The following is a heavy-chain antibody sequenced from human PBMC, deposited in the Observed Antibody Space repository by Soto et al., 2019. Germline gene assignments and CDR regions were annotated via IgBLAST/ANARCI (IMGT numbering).Heavy chain of an antibody. CDR3: ARISQGTYCRGGNCYSDY. D-gene: IGHD2-15*01. V-gene: IGHV3-74*01. CDR2: INSDGIST. CDR1: GFTFSSYW. Sequence: EVQLVESGGDLVQPGGSLRLSCAASGFTFSSYWMHWVRQDPEKGLVWVSRINSDGISTSYADSVKGRFTISRDNAKDTLYLHMNSLGAEDTAVYYCARISQGTYCRGGNCYSDYWGQGTLVTVSS. J-gene: IGHJ4*02.